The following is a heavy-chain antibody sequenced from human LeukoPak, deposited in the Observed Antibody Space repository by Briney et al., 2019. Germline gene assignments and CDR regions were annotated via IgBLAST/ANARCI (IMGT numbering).Heavy chain of an antibody. V-gene: IGHV1-2*02. J-gene: IGHJ4*02. Sequence: ASVKVSCKASGYTFTGYHMHWVRQAPGQGLEWMGWINPNSGVANNTQKFQARVTMTRDTSINTVYMELTRLRSDDTAVYYCARWRFPGDLEDYWGQGTLVTVSS. CDR2: INPNSGVA. D-gene: IGHD1-14*01. CDR1: GYTFTGYH. CDR3: ARWRFPGDLEDY.